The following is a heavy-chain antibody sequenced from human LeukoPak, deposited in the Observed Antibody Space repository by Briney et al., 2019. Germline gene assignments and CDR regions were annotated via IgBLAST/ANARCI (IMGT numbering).Heavy chain of an antibody. D-gene: IGHD3-10*01. CDR2: IIPIFGTA. Sequence: SVKVSCKASGGTFSSYAISWVRQAPGQGLEWMGGIIPIFGTANYAQKFQGRVTITADESTSTAYMELSSLRSEDTAVYYCALFTYGSGSYYNWGQGTLVTVSS. CDR3: ALFTYGSGSYYN. CDR1: GGTFSSYA. J-gene: IGHJ4*02. V-gene: IGHV1-69*01.